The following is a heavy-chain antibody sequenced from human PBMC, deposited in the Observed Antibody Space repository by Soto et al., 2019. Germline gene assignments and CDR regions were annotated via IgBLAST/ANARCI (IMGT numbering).Heavy chain of an antibody. Sequence: GGSLRLSCAASGFTFSSYAMSWVRQAPGKGLEWVSAISGSGGSTYYADSVKGRFTISRDNSKNTLYLKMNSLRAEDMAVYYWAKDRIAAAGTDAFDIWGQGTMVTVSS. J-gene: IGHJ3*02. CDR2: ISGSGGST. CDR1: GFTFSSYA. CDR3: AKDRIAAAGTDAFDI. D-gene: IGHD6-13*01. V-gene: IGHV3-23*01.